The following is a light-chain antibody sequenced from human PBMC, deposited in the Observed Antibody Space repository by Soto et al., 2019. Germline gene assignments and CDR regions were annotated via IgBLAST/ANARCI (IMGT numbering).Light chain of an antibody. V-gene: IGKV1-39*01. Sequence: DIQMTQSPSSLSASVGDRVTITCRASQSISSYLNWYQQKPGKAPKLLIYAASSLQSGVPSRFSGSGSGTDFPLTMSSLQPEDFATYYCQQRYSTPYTFGQGTKLEIK. CDR2: AAS. CDR3: QQRYSTPYT. J-gene: IGKJ2*01. CDR1: QSISSY.